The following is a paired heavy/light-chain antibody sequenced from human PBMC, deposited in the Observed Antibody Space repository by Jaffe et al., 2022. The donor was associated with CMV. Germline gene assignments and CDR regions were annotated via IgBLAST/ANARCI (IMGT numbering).Heavy chain of an antibody. J-gene: IGHJ4*02. Sequence: EVQLVESGGGLVQPGGSLRVSCAASGFTFSRSAMSWVRQVPGRGLEWVSTISRSGGSTDYADSVKGRFTISRDNSKNTLYLQMNSLRAEDTAMYYCAKLQSITLILTASTYFDYWGQGTLVTVSS. CDR1: GFTFSRSA. V-gene: IGHV3-23*04. CDR3: AKLQSITLILTASTYFDY. CDR2: ISRSGGST. D-gene: IGHD2-21*02.
Light chain of an antibody. V-gene: IGKV3-20*01. CDR2: GAS. CDR3: QLYSGSPRMHT. J-gene: IGKJ2*01. CDR1: ESVSSSY. Sequence: EIVLTQSPGTVSLSPGERATLSCRANESVSSSYLAWYQQKPGQAPRLLIYGASTRATGIPDRFSGSGSGTDFTLTISRLEPEDFAVYYCQLYSGSPRMHTFGRGTKLELK.